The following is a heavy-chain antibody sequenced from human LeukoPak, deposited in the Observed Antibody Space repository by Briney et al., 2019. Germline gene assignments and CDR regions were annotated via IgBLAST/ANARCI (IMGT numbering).Heavy chain of an antibody. CDR2: IWYDGSNK. CDR1: GFTFSSYG. V-gene: IGHV3-33*01. CDR3: ARQGGPPDWFDP. D-gene: IGHD1-14*01. J-gene: IGHJ5*02. Sequence: PGGSLRLSCAASGFTFSSYGMHWVRQAPGKGLEWVAVIWYDGSNKYYADSVKGRFTISRDNSKNTLYLQMNSLRAEDTAVYYCARQGGPPDWFDPWGQGTLVTVSS.